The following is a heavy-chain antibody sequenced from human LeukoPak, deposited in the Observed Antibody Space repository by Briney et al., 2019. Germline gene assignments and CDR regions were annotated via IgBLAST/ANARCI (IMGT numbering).Heavy chain of an antibody. J-gene: IGHJ4*02. CDR2: ISYDGSNK. V-gene: IGHV3-30-3*01. Sequence: GGSLRLSCAASGFTFSSYAMHWVRQAPGKGLEWVAVISYDGSNKYYADSVKGRFTISRDNSKNTLYLQMNSLRAEDTAVYYCAREGTDIVVVPAAIRIEYFDYWGQGTLVTVSS. CDR3: AREGTDIVVVPAAIRIEYFDY. D-gene: IGHD2-2*02. CDR1: GFTFSSYA.